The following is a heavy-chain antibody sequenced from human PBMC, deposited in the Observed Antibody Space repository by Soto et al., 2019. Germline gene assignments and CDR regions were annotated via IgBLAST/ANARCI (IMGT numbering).Heavy chain of an antibody. CDR3: ARDLEDYVWGSYRPPLDYGMDV. J-gene: IGHJ6*02. Sequence: GGSLRLSCAASGFTFSDYYMSWIRQAPGKGLEWVSYISSSSSYTNYADSVKGRFTISRDNAKNSLYLQMNSLRAEDTAVYYCARDLEDYVWGSYRPPLDYGMDVWGQGTTVTVSS. D-gene: IGHD3-16*02. CDR2: ISSSSSYT. V-gene: IGHV3-11*06. CDR1: GFTFSDYY.